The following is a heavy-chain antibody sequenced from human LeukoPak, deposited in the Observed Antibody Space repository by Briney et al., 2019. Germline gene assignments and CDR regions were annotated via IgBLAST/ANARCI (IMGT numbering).Heavy chain of an antibody. CDR1: GGSFSGYY. CDR3: ARLDGYTIGYCFDP. V-gene: IGHV4-34*01. Sequence: SETLSLTCAVYGGSFSGYYWSWIRQPPGKGLEWIGEINHSGSTNYNPSLKSRVTISVDTSKNQFSLKLSSVTAADTAVYYCARLDGYTIGYCFDPWGQGTLVTVSS. J-gene: IGHJ5*02. D-gene: IGHD5-24*01. CDR2: INHSGST.